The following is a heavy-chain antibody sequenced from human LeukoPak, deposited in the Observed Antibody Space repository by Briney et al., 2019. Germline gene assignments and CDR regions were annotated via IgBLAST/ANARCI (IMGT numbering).Heavy chain of an antibody. V-gene: IGHV1-18*01. CDR3: ARAPRGYRAGGAFDI. CDR2: ISAYNGNT. D-gene: IGHD3-10*01. J-gene: IGHJ3*02. Sequence: GASVKVSCKASGYTFTSCGISWVRQAPGQGLEWMGWISAYNGNTNYAQKLQGRVTMTTDTSTSTAYMELRSLRSDDTAVYYCARAPRGYRAGGAFDIWGQGTMVTVSS. CDR1: GYTFTSCG.